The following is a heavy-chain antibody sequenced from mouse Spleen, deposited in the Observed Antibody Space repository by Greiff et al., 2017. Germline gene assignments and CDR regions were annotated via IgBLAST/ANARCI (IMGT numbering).Heavy chain of an antibody. CDR1: GYAFSSSW. V-gene: IGHV1-82*01. CDR2: IYPGDGDT. D-gene: IGHD2-4*01. CDR3: AREAPGDYDSFAY. J-gene: IGHJ3*01. Sequence: QVQLQQSGPELVKPGASVKISCKASGYAFSSSWMNWVKQRPGKGLEWIGRIYPGDGDTNYNGKFKGKATLTADKSSSTAYMQLSSLTSEDSAVYFCAREAPGDYDSFAYWGQGTLVTVSA.